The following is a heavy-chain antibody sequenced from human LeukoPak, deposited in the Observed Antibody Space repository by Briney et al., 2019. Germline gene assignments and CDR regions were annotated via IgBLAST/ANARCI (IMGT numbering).Heavy chain of an antibody. V-gene: IGHV4-39*07. D-gene: IGHD6-19*01. CDR1: GGSVSSGSYY. CDR2: INHSGST. CDR3: ARIEGWEWLTYDAFDI. Sequence: NPSETLSLTCTVSGGSVSSGSYYWSWIRQPPGKGLEWIGEINHSGSTNYNPSLKSRVTISVDTSKNQFSLKLSSVTAADTAVYYCARIEGWEWLTYDAFDIWGQGTMVTVSS. J-gene: IGHJ3*02.